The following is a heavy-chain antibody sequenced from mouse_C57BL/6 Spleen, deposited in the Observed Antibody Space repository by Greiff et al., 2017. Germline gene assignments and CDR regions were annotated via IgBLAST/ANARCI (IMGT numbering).Heavy chain of an antibody. J-gene: IGHJ3*01. D-gene: IGHD1-1*01. CDR1: GFTFSDYG. CDR2: ISSGSSTI. Sequence: DVHLVESGGGLVKPGGSLKLSCAASGFTFSDYGMHWVRQAPEKGLEWVAYISSGSSTIYYADTVKGRFTISRDNAKNTLFLQMTSLRSEDTAVYYCARTYGSSYFAWFAYWGQGTLVTVSA. V-gene: IGHV5-17*01. CDR3: ARTYGSSYFAWFAY.